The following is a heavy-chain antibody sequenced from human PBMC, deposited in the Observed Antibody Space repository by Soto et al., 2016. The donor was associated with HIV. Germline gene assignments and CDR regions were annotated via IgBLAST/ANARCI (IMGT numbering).Heavy chain of an antibody. CDR1: GYTLTELS. Sequence: QVHLVQSGVEVKKPGASVKVSCKVSGYTLTELSMHWVRQAPGKGLEWMGGFDPEDGETIYAQKFQGRVTMTEDTSTDTAYMELSSLRSEDTAVYYCATEGLAYYYDSSGTGAFDIWGQGTMVTVSS. CDR3: ATEGLAYYYDSSGTGAFDI. J-gene: IGHJ3*02. CDR2: FDPEDGET. V-gene: IGHV1-24*01. D-gene: IGHD3-22*01.